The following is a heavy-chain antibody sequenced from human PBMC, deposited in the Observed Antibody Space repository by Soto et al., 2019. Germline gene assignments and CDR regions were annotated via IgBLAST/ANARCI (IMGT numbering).Heavy chain of an antibody. CDR1: GYTFTSYG. CDR3: ARDLGSSRYFDWLLKGPFDY. Sequence: ASVKVSCKASGYTFTSYGISWVRQAPGQGLEWMGWISAYNGNTNYAQKLQGRVTMTTDTSTSTAYMELRSLRSDDTAVYYCARDLGSSRYFDWLLKGPFDYWGQGTLVTVSS. D-gene: IGHD3-9*01. V-gene: IGHV1-18*01. J-gene: IGHJ4*02. CDR2: ISAYNGNT.